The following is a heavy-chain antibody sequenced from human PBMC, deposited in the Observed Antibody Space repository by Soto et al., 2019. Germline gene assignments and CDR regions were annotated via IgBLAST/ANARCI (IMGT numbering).Heavy chain of an antibody. J-gene: IGHJ4*02. D-gene: IGHD3-10*01. CDR1: GGSISGYY. CDR2: IYYSGTT. Sequence: XXTLSLPFTVSGGSISGYYWRWIPQPPGKGLEWIGYIYYSGTTSYNPSLNSRVTMSVDTSKNQFSLKVNSVTAADTALYYCARESYYGSGATVVAYWGQGTLVTVSS. V-gene: IGHV4-59*01. CDR3: ARESYYGSGATVVAY.